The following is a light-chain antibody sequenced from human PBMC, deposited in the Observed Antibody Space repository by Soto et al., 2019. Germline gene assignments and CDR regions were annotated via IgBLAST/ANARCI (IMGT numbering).Light chain of an antibody. CDR3: QQYHSAPWT. J-gene: IGKJ1*01. CDR1: QSVLYRSTNKNQ. CDR2: WAS. Sequence: DIVMTQSPDSLGVSLGERATINCKASQSVLYRSTNKNQLAWYQQKPGLPPKLLVYWASTRESGVPDRFSGSGSGTDFTLTISYLQAEDVAVYFCQQYHSAPWTFGQGTKVEIK. V-gene: IGKV4-1*01.